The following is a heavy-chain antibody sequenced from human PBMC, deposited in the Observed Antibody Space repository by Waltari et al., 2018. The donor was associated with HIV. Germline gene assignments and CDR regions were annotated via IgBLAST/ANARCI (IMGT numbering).Heavy chain of an antibody. J-gene: IGHJ4*02. Sequence: QVQLQQWGAGLLKPSETLSLTCAVYGGSFSGYYWSWIRQPPGKGLEWIGEINHSGSTNYNPSLKSRVTISVDTSKNQFSLKLSSVTAADTAVYYCARGFGVRGASEFDYWGQGTLVTVSS. V-gene: IGHV4-34*01. CDR1: GGSFSGYY. D-gene: IGHD3-10*01. CDR3: ARGFGVRGASEFDY. CDR2: INHSGST.